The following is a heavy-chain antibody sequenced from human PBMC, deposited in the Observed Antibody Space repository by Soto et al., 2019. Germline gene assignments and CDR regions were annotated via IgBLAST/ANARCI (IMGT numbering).Heavy chain of an antibody. D-gene: IGHD2-15*01. CDR1: GFTRYW. V-gene: IGHV5-51*01. Sequence: EVQLVQSGAEMKKPGESLRISCQFSGFTRYWIAWVRQMPGKGLAWMGIIYPEASDTIYSPSFQGQVTISADKSISTAYLQWNSLKVSDTAMYFCARHGPEIVHDFWGRGTLVTVSS. J-gene: IGHJ4*02. CDR2: IYPEASDT. CDR3: ARHGPEIVHDF.